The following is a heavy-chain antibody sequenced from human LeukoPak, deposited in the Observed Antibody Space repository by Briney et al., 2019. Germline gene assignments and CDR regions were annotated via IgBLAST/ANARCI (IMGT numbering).Heavy chain of an antibody. CDR1: GFTVSTNY. CDR3: ARYGSGKNDWYFDL. V-gene: IGHV3-53*01. Sequence: GGSLRLSCAASGFTVSTNYLSWVRQAPGMGLEWVSAIYSGGSTYHADSVKGRFTISRDNSKNTVYLQMNSQRAEDTAVYYCARYGSGKNDWYFDLWGRGTLVTVSS. D-gene: IGHD3-10*01. CDR2: IYSGGST. J-gene: IGHJ2*01.